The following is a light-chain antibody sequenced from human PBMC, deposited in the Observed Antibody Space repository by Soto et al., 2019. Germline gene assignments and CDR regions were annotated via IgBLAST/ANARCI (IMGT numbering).Light chain of an antibody. V-gene: IGKV3-15*01. J-gene: IGKJ1*01. CDR1: QSVSSSY. CDR2: GAS. CDR3: QQYSIWRT. Sequence: EIVLTQSPGTLSLSPGERATLSCRASQSVSSSYLAWYQQKAGQAPRLLIYGASTRATGIPARFSGSGSGTEFTLTISSLQSEDFAVYYCQQYSIWRTFGQGTKVAIK.